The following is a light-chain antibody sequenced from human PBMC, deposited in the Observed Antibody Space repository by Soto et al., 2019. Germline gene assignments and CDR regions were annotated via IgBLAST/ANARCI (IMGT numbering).Light chain of an antibody. CDR1: QSISSY. CDR3: QQSNTTPPT. CDR2: AAS. Sequence: DIQMTQSPSSLSASVGDRVTITCRASQSISSYLNWYQQKPGKAPKLLIYAASSLQSGVPSRFSGSGSDTNSTPTISTLQPEDFETYYCQQSNTTPPTFGKGTKGEIK. J-gene: IGKJ1*01. V-gene: IGKV1-39*01.